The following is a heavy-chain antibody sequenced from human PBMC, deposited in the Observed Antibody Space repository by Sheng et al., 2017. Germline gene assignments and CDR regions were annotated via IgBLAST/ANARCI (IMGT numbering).Heavy chain of an antibody. V-gene: IGHV4-59*01. D-gene: IGHD3-22*01. CDR1: GGSISSYY. Sequence: QVQLQESGPGLVKPSETLSLTCTVSGGSISSYYWNWIRQPPGKGLEWIGYIYYSGSTNYNPSLKSRVTISADTSKNQFSLKLSSVTAADTAVYYCARWPHSSGGAEYFLHVGPGPPVVHRLL. CDR2: IYYSGST. J-gene: IGHJ1*01. CDR3: ARWPHSSGGAEYFLH.